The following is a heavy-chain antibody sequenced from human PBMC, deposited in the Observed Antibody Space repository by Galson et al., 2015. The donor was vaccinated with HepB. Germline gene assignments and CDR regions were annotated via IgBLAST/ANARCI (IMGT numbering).Heavy chain of an antibody. CDR3: ARGWGMTTALYYNCYCMDV. CDR2: MNPNSGNT. Sequence: SVKVSCKASGYTFTSYDINWVRQAPGQGLEWMGWMNPNSGNTGYEQKFQGRVTMTRNTSISTAYMELSSLRSEDTAVYYRARGWGMTTALYYNCYCMDVWGKGTTVTVSS. V-gene: IGHV1-8*01. CDR1: GYTFTSYD. J-gene: IGHJ6*03. D-gene: IGHD4-11*01.